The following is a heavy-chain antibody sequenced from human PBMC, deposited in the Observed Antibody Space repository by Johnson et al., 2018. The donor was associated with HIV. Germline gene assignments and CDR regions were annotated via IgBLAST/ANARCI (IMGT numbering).Heavy chain of an antibody. V-gene: IGHV3-30*02. D-gene: IGHD3-16*01. CDR1: GFTFSSYG. CDR3: ATGFGPAFEM. J-gene: IGHJ3*02. CDR2: IRYDGSEK. Sequence: QVQLVESGGGVVQPGRSLRLSCAASGFTFSSYGMHWVRQAPGKGLEWVAFIRYDGSEKYYVDSVKGRFTISRDNSKNTLYLQMNSLRAEDTAVYYCATGFGPAFEMWGQGTMVTVSS.